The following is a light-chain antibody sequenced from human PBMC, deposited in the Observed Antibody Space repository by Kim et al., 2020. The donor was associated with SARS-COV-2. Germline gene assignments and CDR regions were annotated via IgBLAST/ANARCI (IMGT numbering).Light chain of an antibody. J-gene: IGKJ1*01. CDR1: QDIANS. CDR2: AAS. CDR3: QKYNSAPWT. Sequence: ASVGDRVTITCRASQDIANSLAWYQQKPGKVPKGLIYAASTLQSGVPSRFSGSGSGTEFTLTIGSLQTEDVATYYCQKYNSAPWTFGPGTKVDIK. V-gene: IGKV1-27*01.